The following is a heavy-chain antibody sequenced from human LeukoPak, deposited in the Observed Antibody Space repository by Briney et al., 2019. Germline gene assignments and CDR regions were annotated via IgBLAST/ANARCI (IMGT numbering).Heavy chain of an antibody. CDR3: AKEIFSYAVYYFDY. CDR1: GFTFSSYS. CDR2: IKQDGSEK. Sequence: GGSLRLSCAASGFTFSSYSMNWVRQAPGKGLEWVANIKQDGSEKYYVDSVKGRFTISRDNAKNSLYLQMNSLRAEDTAVYYCAKEIFSYAVYYFDYWGQGTLVTVSS. D-gene: IGHD5-18*01. V-gene: IGHV3-7*03. J-gene: IGHJ4*02.